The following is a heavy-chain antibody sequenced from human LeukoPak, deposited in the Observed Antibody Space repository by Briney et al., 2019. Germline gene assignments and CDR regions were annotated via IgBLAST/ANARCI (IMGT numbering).Heavy chain of an antibody. CDR1: GFTFSSYS. V-gene: IGHV3-21*01. CDR2: ISSSSSYI. J-gene: IGHJ4*02. CDR3: ARESHYYDSSGYTGDY. Sequence: GGSLRLSCAASGFTFSSYSMNWVRQAPGKGLEWVSSISSSSSYIYYADSVKGRFTISRDNAKNSLYLQMNSLRAEDTAVYYCARESHYYDSSGYTGDYWGQGTLVTVSS. D-gene: IGHD3-22*01.